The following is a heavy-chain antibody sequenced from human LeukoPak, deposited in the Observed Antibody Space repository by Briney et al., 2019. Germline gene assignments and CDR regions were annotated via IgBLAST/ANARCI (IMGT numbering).Heavy chain of an antibody. CDR2: INHSGSS. CDR3: ARGNGSGWYYFDY. Sequence: PSETLSLTCAVYGGSFSGYYAIWIRQPPGKGLEWIGEINHSGSSNYNPSLKGRVTISVDPSKNQFSRRVSSATAAATAVYYCARGNGSGWYYFDYWGQGTLVTVSS. D-gene: IGHD6-19*01. CDR1: GGSFSGYY. J-gene: IGHJ4*02. V-gene: IGHV4-34*01.